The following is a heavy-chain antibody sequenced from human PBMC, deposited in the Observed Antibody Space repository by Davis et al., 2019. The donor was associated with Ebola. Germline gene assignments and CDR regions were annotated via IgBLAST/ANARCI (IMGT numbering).Heavy chain of an antibody. J-gene: IGHJ5*02. CDR2: INPSGGST. Sequence: AASVKVSCKASGYTFTSYYMHWVRQAPGQGLEWMGIINPSGGSTSYAQKFQGRVTTTRDTSTSTVYMELSSLRSEDTAVYYCARGPLHTVGDAWFDPWGQGTLVTVSS. CDR3: ARGPLHTVGDAWFDP. D-gene: IGHD2-21*01. V-gene: IGHV1-46*01. CDR1: GYTFTSYY.